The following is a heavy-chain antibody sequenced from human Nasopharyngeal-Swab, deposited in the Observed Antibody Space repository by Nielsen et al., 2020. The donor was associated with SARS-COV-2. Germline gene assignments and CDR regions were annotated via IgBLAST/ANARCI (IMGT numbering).Heavy chain of an antibody. J-gene: IGHJ4*02. CDR2: IKQDGSEK. CDR3: VNGGSLDF. V-gene: IGHV3-7*01. D-gene: IGHD2-15*01. Sequence: GGSLRLSCAASGFTFSNSWMSWVRQAPGKGLEWVANIKQDGSEKYYVDSVKGRFTISRENAKNSLYLRMNSLRAEDTGVYYCVNGGSLDFWGQRTLVTVSP. CDR1: GFTFSNSW.